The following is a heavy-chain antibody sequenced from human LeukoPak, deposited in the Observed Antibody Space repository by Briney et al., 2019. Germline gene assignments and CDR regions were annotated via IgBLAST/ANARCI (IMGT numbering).Heavy chain of an antibody. V-gene: IGHV3-21*01. CDR3: AREGSSSLNY. Sequence: PGGSLRLSCAASGFTFSSYSMNWVRQAPGQGLEWVSSISSSSSYIYYADSVKGRFTISRDNARNSLYLQMNSLRAEDTAVYYCAREGSSSLNYWGQGTLATVSS. CDR2: ISSSSSYI. D-gene: IGHD6-6*01. J-gene: IGHJ4*02. CDR1: GFTFSSYS.